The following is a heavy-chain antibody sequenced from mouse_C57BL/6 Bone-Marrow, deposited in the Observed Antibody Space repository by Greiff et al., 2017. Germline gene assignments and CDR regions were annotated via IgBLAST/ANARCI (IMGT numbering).Heavy chain of an antibody. CDR1: GYTFTSYW. CDR2: ISPSSGYT. Sequence: QVQLQQSGAELAKPGASVKLSCKASGYTFTSYWMHWVKQRPGQGLEWIGYISPSSGYTKYNQKFKDQATLTADKSSSTAYMQLRSLTYEEAAVYYCARKRGTTVVSYWYFDVWGTGTTVTVSS. J-gene: IGHJ1*03. D-gene: IGHD1-1*01. V-gene: IGHV1-7*01. CDR3: ARKRGTTVVSYWYFDV.